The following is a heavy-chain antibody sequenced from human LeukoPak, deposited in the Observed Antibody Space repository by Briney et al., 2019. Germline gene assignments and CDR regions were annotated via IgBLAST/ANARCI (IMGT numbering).Heavy chain of an antibody. CDR3: AREGSEDKVVGNFDY. Sequence: GASVKVSCEASGYTFTSYGISWVRQAPGQGLEWMGWISAYNGNTNYAQKLQGRVTMTTDTSTSTAYMELSSLRSEDTAVYYCAREGSEDKVVGNFDYWGQGTLVTVSS. D-gene: IGHD2-15*01. J-gene: IGHJ4*02. V-gene: IGHV1-18*01. CDR2: ISAYNGNT. CDR1: GYTFTSYG.